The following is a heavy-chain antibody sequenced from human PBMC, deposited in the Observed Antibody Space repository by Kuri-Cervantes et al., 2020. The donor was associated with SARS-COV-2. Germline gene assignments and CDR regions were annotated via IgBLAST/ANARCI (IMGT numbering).Heavy chain of an antibody. D-gene: IGHD1-26*01. CDR2: IIPIFGTA. CDR1: GGTFSSYA. CDR3: ARDNGDSGSYFV. Sequence: SVKVSCKASGGTFSSYAISWVRQAPGRGLEWMGGIIPIFGTANYAQKFQGRVTITADESTSTAYMELSSLRSEDTAVYYCARDNGDSGSYFVWGQGTTVTVSS. J-gene: IGHJ6*02. V-gene: IGHV1-69*13.